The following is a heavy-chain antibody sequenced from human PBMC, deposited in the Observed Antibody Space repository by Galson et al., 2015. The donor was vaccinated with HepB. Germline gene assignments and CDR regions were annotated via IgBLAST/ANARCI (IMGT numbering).Heavy chain of an antibody. J-gene: IGHJ5*01. CDR2: IKQDESDR. D-gene: IGHD5-18*01. V-gene: IGHV3-7*03. CDR1: GFTFSKYW. CDR3: AKNSDTAMVFDS. Sequence: CAASGFTFSKYWMSWARQAPGKGLEWVASIKQDESDRYFVDSVKGRFIISRDSAKNSLYLQMNSLRGEDTALYYCAKNSDTAMVFDSWGQGILVTVSS.